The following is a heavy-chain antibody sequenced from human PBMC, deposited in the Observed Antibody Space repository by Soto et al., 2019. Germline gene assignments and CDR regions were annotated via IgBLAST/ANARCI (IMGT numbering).Heavy chain of an antibody. D-gene: IGHD3-10*01. Sequence: PSETLSLTCTVSGGSISSGDYYWSWIRQPPGKGLEWIGYIYYSGSTYYNPSLKSRVTISVDTSKNQFSLKLSSVTAADTAVYYCARGPSITMVRGGRRVFDYWGQGTLVTSPQ. CDR1: GGSISSGDYY. CDR3: ARGPSITMVRGGRRVFDY. CDR2: IYYSGST. V-gene: IGHV4-30-4*01. J-gene: IGHJ4*02.